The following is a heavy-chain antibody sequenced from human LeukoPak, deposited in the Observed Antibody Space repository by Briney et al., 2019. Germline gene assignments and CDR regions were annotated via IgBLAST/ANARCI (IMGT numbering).Heavy chain of an antibody. D-gene: IGHD1-26*01. Sequence: GGSLRLSCAASGFIFSNSAMNWVRQAPGKGLEWVSCINTGSSHIYYADSVKGRFTISRDNAKNSVYLQMNSLRAEDTAVYYCARDPTYYLRYGYFDFWGQGILVTVSS. CDR3: ARDPTYYLRYGYFDF. J-gene: IGHJ4*02. V-gene: IGHV3-21*01. CDR2: INTGSSHI. CDR1: GFIFSNSA.